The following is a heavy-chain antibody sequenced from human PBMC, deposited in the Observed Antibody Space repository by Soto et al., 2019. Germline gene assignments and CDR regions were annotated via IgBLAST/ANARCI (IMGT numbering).Heavy chain of an antibody. CDR1: GFTFDDYT. J-gene: IGHJ6*02. Sequence: GGSLRLSCAASGFTFDDYTMHWVRQAPGKGLEWVSLISWDGGSTYYADSVKGRFTISRDNSKNSLYLQMNSLRTEDTALYYCAKETAPIVVVPDSYYYYYGMDVWGQGTTVTVSS. CDR2: ISWDGGST. D-gene: IGHD2-2*01. V-gene: IGHV3-43*01. CDR3: AKETAPIVVVPDSYYYYYGMDV.